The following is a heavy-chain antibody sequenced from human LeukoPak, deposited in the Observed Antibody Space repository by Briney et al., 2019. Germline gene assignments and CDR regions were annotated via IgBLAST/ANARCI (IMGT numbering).Heavy chain of an antibody. V-gene: IGHV4-34*01. CDR3: ASSSGWGREVSDTGFFQH. CDR1: GGSFSGYY. J-gene: IGHJ1*01. D-gene: IGHD6-19*01. CDR2: INHSGST. Sequence: PSETLSLTCAVYGGSFSGYYWSWIRQPPGKGLEWIGEINHSGSTNYNPSLKSRVTISVDTSKNQFSLKLSSVTAADTAVYYCASSSGWGREVSDTGFFQHWGQGTLVTVSS.